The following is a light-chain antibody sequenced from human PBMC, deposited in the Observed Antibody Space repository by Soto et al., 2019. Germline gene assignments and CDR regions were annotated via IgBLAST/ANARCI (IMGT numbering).Light chain of an antibody. Sequence: EIVLTQSPGTLSLSPGERATLSCRASQSVSSSYLAWYQQKPGQAPRLLIYGASSRATGIPDRFSGSGSGTDFTLTISRLEPEDFAVYYCQQYGSSPPIPCGPGTKVDIK. V-gene: IGKV3-20*01. J-gene: IGKJ3*01. CDR1: QSVSSSY. CDR2: GAS. CDR3: QQYGSSPPIP.